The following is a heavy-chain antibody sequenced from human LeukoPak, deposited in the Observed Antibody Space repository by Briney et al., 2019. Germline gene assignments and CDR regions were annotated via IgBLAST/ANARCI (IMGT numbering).Heavy chain of an antibody. CDR2: ISGSGGST. D-gene: IGHD7-27*01. J-gene: IGHJ4*02. V-gene: IGHV3-23*01. Sequence: PGGSLRLSCEVSGFTFSDARMSWVRQAPGKGLEWVSAISGSGGSTYYADSVKGRFTISRDNSKNTLYLQMNSLRAEDTAVYYCATPERVTGDPSNGDYWGRGTLVTVSS. CDR3: ATPERVTGDPSNGDY. CDR1: GFTFSDAR.